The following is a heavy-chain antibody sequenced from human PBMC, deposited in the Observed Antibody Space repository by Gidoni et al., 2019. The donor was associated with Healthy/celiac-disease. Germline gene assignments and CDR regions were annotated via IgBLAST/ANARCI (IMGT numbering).Heavy chain of an antibody. V-gene: IGHV4-30-4*01. J-gene: IGHJ5*02. D-gene: IGHD2-2*01. Sequence: QVQLQESGPGLVKPSQTLSLTCTVSGGPITSGAYYWSWIRQPPGKGLEWIGYIYYSGSTYYNPSLKSRVTISVDTSKNQFSLKLSSVTAADTAVYYCARGPQVVPALGSEIWFDPWGQGTLVTVSS. CDR2: IYYSGST. CDR3: ARGPQVVPALGSEIWFDP. CDR1: GGPITSGAYY.